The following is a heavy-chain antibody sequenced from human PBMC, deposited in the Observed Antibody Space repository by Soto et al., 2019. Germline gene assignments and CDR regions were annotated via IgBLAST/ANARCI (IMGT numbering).Heavy chain of an antibody. V-gene: IGHV3-13*01. CDR2: IGTAGDT. CDR3: ARSPPSGSYFWGPRAAFDI. Sequence: EVQLVESGGGLVQPGGSLRLSCAASGFTFSSYDMHWVRQATGKGLEWVSAIGTAGDTYYPGSVKGRFTISRENAKNSLYLQMNSLIAEDTAVYYCARSPPSGSYFWGPRAAFDIWGQGTMVTVSS. J-gene: IGHJ3*02. D-gene: IGHD1-26*01. CDR1: GFTFSSYD.